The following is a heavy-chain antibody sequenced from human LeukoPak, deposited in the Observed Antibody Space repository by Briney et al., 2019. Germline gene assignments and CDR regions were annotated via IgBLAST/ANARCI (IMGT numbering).Heavy chain of an antibody. D-gene: IGHD2-15*01. CDR3: ARDGHIVVVVAAPPDAFDI. CDR2: IIPILGIA. V-gene: IGHV1-69*04. Sequence: GASVKVSCNASGGTFSSYAISWVRQAPGQGLEWMGRIIPILGIANYAQKLQGRVTMTTDTSTSTAYMELRSLRSDDTAVYHCARDGHIVVVVAAPPDAFDIWGQGTMVTVSS. CDR1: GGTFSSYA. J-gene: IGHJ3*02.